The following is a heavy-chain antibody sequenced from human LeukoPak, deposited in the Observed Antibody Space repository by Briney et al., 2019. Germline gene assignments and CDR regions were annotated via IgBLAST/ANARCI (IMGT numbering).Heavy chain of an antibody. V-gene: IGHV3-30-3*01. CDR1: GFTFSSYA. J-gene: IGHJ4*02. CDR2: ISYDGSNK. D-gene: IGHD4-17*01. Sequence: GGSLRLSCAASGFTFSSYAMHWVRQAPGKGLEWVAVISYDGSNKYYADSVKGRFTISRDNSKNTLYLQMNSLRAEDTAVYYSSYSGSGDYYFGYWGQGTLVTVSS. CDR3: SYSGSGDYYFGY.